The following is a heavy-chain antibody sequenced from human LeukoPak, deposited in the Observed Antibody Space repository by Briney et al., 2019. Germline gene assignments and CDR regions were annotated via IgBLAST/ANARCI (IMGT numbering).Heavy chain of an antibody. Sequence: SETLSLTCTVSGGSISSGSYYWSWIRQPAGKGLEWIGRIYTSGSTNYNPSLKSRVTISVDTSKNQFSLKLGSVTAADTAVYYCARETYYYGSGKGLDYWGQGTLVTVSS. CDR3: ARETYYYGSGKGLDY. J-gene: IGHJ4*02. D-gene: IGHD3-10*01. CDR1: GGSISSGSYY. CDR2: IYTSGST. V-gene: IGHV4-61*02.